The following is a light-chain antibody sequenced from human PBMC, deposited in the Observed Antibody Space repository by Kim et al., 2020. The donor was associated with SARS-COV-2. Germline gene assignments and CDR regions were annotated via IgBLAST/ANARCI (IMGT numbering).Light chain of an antibody. CDR2: EVK. CDR3: SSSAGSNNLV. Sequence: GPSVTLSCSGISSDVGEYPYVSWYQQHPGKAPTLIIYEVKYRPSGVPDRFSGSKSGNTASLTVSGLQAEDEADYYCSSSAGSNNLVFGGGTKLTVL. V-gene: IGLV2-8*01. J-gene: IGLJ3*02. CDR1: SSDVGEYPY.